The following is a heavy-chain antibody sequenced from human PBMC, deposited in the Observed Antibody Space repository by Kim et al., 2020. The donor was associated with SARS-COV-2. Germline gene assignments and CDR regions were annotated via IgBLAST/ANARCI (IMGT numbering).Heavy chain of an antibody. CDR3: AGSVSIYGSGPNWFDP. D-gene: IGHD3-10*01. V-gene: IGHV1-69*13. CDR1: GGTFSSYA. J-gene: IGHJ5*02. Sequence: SVKVSCKASGGTFSSYAISWVRQAPGQGLEWMGGIIPIFGTANYAQKFQGRVTITADESTSTAYMELSSLRSEDTAVYYCAGSVSIYGSGPNWFDPWGQGTLVTVSS. CDR2: IIPIFGTA.